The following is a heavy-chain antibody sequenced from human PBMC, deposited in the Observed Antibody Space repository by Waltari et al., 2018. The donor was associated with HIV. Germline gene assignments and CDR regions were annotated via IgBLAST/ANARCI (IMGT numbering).Heavy chain of an antibody. V-gene: IGHV3-48*04. Sequence: EVQLVESGGDLVQPGGSLRLSCAASGFNFSRYSMTRFPQAPGKGLEWISYISNSGNTIDYADSVKGRFTISRDNAKNSLSLQMHSLRAEDTAVYYCARARGYSYGYEDYWGQGALVTVSS. CDR1: GFNFSRYS. CDR2: ISNSGNTI. J-gene: IGHJ4*02. D-gene: IGHD5-18*01. CDR3: ARARGYSYGYEDY.